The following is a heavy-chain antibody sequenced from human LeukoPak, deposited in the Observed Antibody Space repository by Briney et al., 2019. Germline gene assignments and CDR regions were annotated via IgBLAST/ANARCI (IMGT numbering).Heavy chain of an antibody. V-gene: IGHV3-48*04. CDR2: ISSSGSTI. J-gene: IGHJ6*02. CDR1: GFTFSSYS. Sequence: GGSLRLSCAASGFTFSSYSMNWVRQAPGKGLEWVSYISSSGSTIYYADSVKGRLTISRDNAKNSLYLQMNSLRAEDTAVYYCARSRNYRGGWYYYGMDVWGQGTTVTVSS. D-gene: IGHD3-10*01. CDR3: ARSRNYRGGWYYYGMDV.